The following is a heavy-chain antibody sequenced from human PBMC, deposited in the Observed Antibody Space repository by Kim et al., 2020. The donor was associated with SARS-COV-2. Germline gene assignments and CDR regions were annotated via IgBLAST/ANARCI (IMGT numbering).Heavy chain of an antibody. CDR3: SREEITIFSTLAFDI. CDR2: IYTRVST. D-gene: IGHD3-10*02. J-gene: IGHJ3*02. Sequence: SETLSLTCTVSGGSISSYYLSWIRQPAGKGLEWIGRIYTRVSTNYNPSLKTGRTMSVDTTKNQFSLKWSSLTAADTAVSYCSREEITIFSTLAFDIGG. V-gene: IGHV4-4*07. CDR1: GGSISSYY.